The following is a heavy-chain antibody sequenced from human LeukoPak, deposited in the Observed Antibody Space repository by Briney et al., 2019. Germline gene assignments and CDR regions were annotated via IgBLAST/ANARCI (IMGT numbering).Heavy chain of an antibody. CDR1: AFTFRSYE. Sequence: PGGSLRLSCAASAFTFRSYEMNWVRQAPGKGLVWVSHVNSDGSGTDYADSVKGRFTISRDNAKNTLYLQMNSLRVEDTAVYYCVCLGLGGLSLDWGQGTLVTVSS. J-gene: IGHJ4*02. V-gene: IGHV3-74*01. D-gene: IGHD3-16*01. CDR2: VNSDGSGT. CDR3: VCLGLGGLSLD.